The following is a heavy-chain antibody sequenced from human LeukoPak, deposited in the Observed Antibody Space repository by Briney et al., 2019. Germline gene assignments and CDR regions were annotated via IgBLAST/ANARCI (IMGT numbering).Heavy chain of an antibody. CDR1: GASMRSYF. D-gene: IGHD5-12*01. Sequence: SETLSLTCTVSGASMRSYFWNWIRQPPGKGLEWVGQIYHTGDTDYSPSLKSRLTISVDTSKSHFSLKLNSVTAADTAAYYCAGLSAYDAGFDPWGQGALVTVSS. CDR2: IYHTGDT. CDR3: AGLSAYDAGFDP. J-gene: IGHJ5*02. V-gene: IGHV4-59*01.